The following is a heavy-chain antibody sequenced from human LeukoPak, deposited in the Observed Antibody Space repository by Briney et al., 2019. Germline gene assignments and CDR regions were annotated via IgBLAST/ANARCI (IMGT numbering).Heavy chain of an antibody. CDR3: AKAGQQLVYDPKFDY. J-gene: IGHJ4*02. CDR1: GLIFSSHA. D-gene: IGHD6-6*01. CDR2: ISGSGGST. Sequence: PGGSLRLSCAASGLIFSSHAMSWVRQAPGKGLEWVSTISGSGGSTYYADSVKGRFIISRDNSKNTLYLQMNSLRADDTAVYYCAKAGQQLVYDPKFDYWGQGTLVTVSS. V-gene: IGHV3-23*01.